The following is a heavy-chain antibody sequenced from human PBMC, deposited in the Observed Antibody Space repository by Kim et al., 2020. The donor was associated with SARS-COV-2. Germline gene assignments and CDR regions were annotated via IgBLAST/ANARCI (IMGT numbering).Heavy chain of an antibody. CDR2: IYYTGTS. CDR1: GDSISNTNYY. Sequence: SETLSLTCTVSGDSISNTNYYWAWVRQPPGKGLEWISSIYYTGTSFYKPSLKSRVTISVDTSENHFSLKVNSVTAADTAVYYCTRETGGSSAASWGQGTLVIVSS. J-gene: IGHJ4*02. V-gene: IGHV4-39*02. CDR3: TRETGGSSAAS. D-gene: IGHD6-6*01.